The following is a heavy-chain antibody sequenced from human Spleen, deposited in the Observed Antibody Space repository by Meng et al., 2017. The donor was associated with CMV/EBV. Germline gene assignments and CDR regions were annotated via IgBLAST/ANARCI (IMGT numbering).Heavy chain of an antibody. CDR1: GDSVSNNIAA. CDR3: VRDQLGLDY. D-gene: IGHD1-1*01. V-gene: IGHV6-1*01. CDR2: TYYRSKWYN. Sequence: QVQLQQSGPGLVKPSQTLSLTCASSGDSVSNNIAAWNWIRQSPSRGLEWLGRTYYRSKWYNDYAVSVKNRVTISPDTSKNQFSLQLNSVTPEDTAVYYCVRDQLGLDYWGQGTLVTVSS. J-gene: IGHJ4*02.